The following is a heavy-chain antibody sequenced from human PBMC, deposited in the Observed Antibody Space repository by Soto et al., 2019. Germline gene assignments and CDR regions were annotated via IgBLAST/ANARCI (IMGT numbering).Heavy chain of an antibody. D-gene: IGHD1-7*01. J-gene: IGHJ5*02. V-gene: IGHV4-39*01. CDR2: IYYSGST. Sequence: ASETLSLTCTVSGGSISSSSYYWGWIRQPPGKGLEWIGSIYYSGSTYYNPSLKSRVTISVDTSKNQFSLKLSSVTAADTAVYYCARHALPLLTGTTMYWFDPWGQGTLVTVSS. CDR1: GGSISSSSYY. CDR3: ARHALPLLTGTTMYWFDP.